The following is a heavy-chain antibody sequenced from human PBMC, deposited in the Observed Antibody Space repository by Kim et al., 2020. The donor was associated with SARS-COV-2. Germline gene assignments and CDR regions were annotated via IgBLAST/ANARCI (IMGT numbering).Heavy chain of an antibody. CDR3: AKAFLTGYYIFDY. Sequence: YADSVKGRFTISRDNSKNTLYLQMNSLRAEDTAVYYCAKAFLTGYYIFDYWGQGTLVTVSS. V-gene: IGHV3-23*01. D-gene: IGHD3-9*01. J-gene: IGHJ4*02.